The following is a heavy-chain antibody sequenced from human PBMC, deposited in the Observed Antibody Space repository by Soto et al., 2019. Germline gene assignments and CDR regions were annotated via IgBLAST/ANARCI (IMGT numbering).Heavy chain of an antibody. D-gene: IGHD3-10*01. Sequence: GGSLRLSCAASGLFFSDYYLSWIRQAPGKALECVAYISGTGDTKYYADSVTGRFTISRDNPKNSLYLQMNSLRPEDAAVYYCAIGGGQIYYKGLDVWGQGTTVTVSS. CDR2: ISGTGDTK. CDR3: AIGGGQIYYKGLDV. V-gene: IGHV3-11*01. J-gene: IGHJ6*02. CDR1: GLFFSDYY.